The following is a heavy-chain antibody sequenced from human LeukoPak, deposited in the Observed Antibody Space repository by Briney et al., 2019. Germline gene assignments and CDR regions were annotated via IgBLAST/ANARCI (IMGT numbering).Heavy chain of an antibody. Sequence: ASVKVSCKASEYTFTGYYMYWVRQAPGQGLEWMGWINPNSGGTNYAQKFQGRVTMTRDTSISTAYMELSRLRSDDTAVYYCARAGYYDILTGYLYYYYYMDVWGKGTTVTVSS. CDR2: INPNSGGT. CDR3: ARAGYYDILTGYLYYYYYMDV. D-gene: IGHD3-9*01. CDR1: EYTFTGYY. J-gene: IGHJ6*03. V-gene: IGHV1-2*02.